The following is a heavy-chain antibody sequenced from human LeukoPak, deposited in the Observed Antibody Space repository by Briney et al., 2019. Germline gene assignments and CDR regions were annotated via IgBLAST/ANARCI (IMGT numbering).Heavy chain of an antibody. Sequence: GGSLRLSCAASGFTFSSYAMTWVRQAPGKGLEWVSAISGSGVYTYYADSVKGRFTISRDNSKNTLYLQMNSLRAEDTAVYYCAKRPYDQGPGDYWGQGTLVTVSS. J-gene: IGHJ4*02. D-gene: IGHD3-3*01. CDR2: ISGSGVYT. CDR3: AKRPYDQGPGDY. CDR1: GFTFSSYA. V-gene: IGHV3-23*01.